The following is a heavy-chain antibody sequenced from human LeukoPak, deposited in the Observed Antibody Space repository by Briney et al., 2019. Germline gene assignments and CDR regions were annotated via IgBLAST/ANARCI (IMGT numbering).Heavy chain of an antibody. J-gene: IGHJ3*02. CDR2: ISYDGSNK. Sequence: GGSLRLSCAASGFTFSSYTMHWVRQAPGKGLEWVAVISYDGSNKYYADSVKGRFTISRDNSKNTLYLQMNSLRAEDTAVYYCAREYQWLVSYFAFDIRGQGTMVTVSS. D-gene: IGHD6-19*01. CDR3: AREYQWLVSYFAFDI. CDR1: GFTFSSYT. V-gene: IGHV3-30-3*01.